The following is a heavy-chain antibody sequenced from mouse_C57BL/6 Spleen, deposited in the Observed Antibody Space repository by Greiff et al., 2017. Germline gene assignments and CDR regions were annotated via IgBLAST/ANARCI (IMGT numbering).Heavy chain of an antibody. J-gene: IGHJ4*01. CDR1: GYAFSSYW. Sequence: QVQLQQSGAELVKPGASVKISCKASGYAFSSYWMNWVKQRPGKGLEWIGQIYPGDGDTNYNGTFKGKATLTADKSSSTAYMQLSSLTSEDAAVYFCARSRDSSGMDDWGKGTSVTVSS. CDR3: ARSRDSSGMDD. V-gene: IGHV1-80*01. CDR2: IYPGDGDT. D-gene: IGHD1-1*01.